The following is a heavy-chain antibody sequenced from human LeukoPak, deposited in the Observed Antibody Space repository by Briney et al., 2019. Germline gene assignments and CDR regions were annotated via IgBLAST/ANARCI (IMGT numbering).Heavy chain of an antibody. CDR1: GYTFINYG. CDR2: ISASNGNT. CDR3: ARALSRGYSGYDYGLGY. Sequence: ASVKVSCKASGYTFINYGVTWVRQAPGQGLEWMGWISASNGNTNYAQKLQGRVTMTTDTSTSTAYMELRSLRSDDTAVYYCARALSRGYSGYDYGLGYWGQGTLVTVSS. V-gene: IGHV1-18*01. D-gene: IGHD5-12*01. J-gene: IGHJ4*02.